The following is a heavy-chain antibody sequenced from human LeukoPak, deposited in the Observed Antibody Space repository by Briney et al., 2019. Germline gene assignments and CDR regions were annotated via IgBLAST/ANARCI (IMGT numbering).Heavy chain of an antibody. V-gene: IGHV3-21*01. CDR1: GFTFSSYS. CDR2: ISSSSSYI. Sequence: GGSLRLSCAASGFTFSSYSMNWVRQAPGKGLEWVSSISSSSSYIYYADSVKGRFTISRDNAKNSLYLQMNSPRAEDTAVYYCARDWGLGYCTNGVCYPSGPFDYWGQGTLVTVSS. J-gene: IGHJ4*02. CDR3: ARDWGLGYCTNGVCYPSGPFDY. D-gene: IGHD2-8*01.